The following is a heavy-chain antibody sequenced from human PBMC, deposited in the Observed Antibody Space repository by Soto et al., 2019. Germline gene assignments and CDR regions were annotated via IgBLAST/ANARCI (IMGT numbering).Heavy chain of an antibody. Sequence: GGSLRLSCAASGFTFSSYAMHWVRQAPGKGLEWVAVISYDGSNKYYADSVKGRFTISRGNSKNTLYLQMNSLRAEDTAVYYCASRYGGNSNPPFDYWGQGTLVTVSS. CDR1: GFTFSSYA. D-gene: IGHD4-17*01. CDR2: ISYDGSNK. V-gene: IGHV3-30-3*01. CDR3: ASRYGGNSNPPFDY. J-gene: IGHJ4*02.